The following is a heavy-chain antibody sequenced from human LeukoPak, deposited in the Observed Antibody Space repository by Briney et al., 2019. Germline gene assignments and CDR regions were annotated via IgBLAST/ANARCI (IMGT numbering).Heavy chain of an antibody. CDR3: AMLPLGYCSGGRCYPRLAG. D-gene: IGHD2-15*01. J-gene: IGHJ4*02. CDR1: GYTFTGYY. V-gene: IGHV1-2*02. CDR2: INPNSGGT. Sequence: ASVKVSCKASGYTFTGYYMHWVRQAPGQGLEWMGWINPNSGGTNYAQKFQGRVTMTRDTSISTAYMELSRLRSDDTAVYYCAMLPLGYCSGGRCYPRLAGWGQGTLVTVSS.